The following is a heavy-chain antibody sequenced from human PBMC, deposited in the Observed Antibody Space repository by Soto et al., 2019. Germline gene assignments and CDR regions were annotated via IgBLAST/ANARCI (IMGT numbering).Heavy chain of an antibody. CDR3: ASVVVVAATPAY. D-gene: IGHD2-15*01. Sequence: QLQLQESGPGLVKPSETLSLTCTVSGGSISSSSYYWGWIRQPPGKGLEWLGSIYYSGSTYYNPSLKSRVTISVDTSKNQFSLKLSSVTAADTAVYYCASVVVVAATPAYWGQGTLVTVSS. CDR2: IYYSGST. V-gene: IGHV4-39*01. J-gene: IGHJ4*02. CDR1: GGSISSSSYY.